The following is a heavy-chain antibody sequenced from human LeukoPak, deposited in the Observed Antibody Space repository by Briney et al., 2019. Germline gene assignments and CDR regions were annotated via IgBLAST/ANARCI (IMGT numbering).Heavy chain of an antibody. CDR1: GFTFSSCG. CDR2: IRYDGSNK. Sequence: GGSLRLSCAASGFTFSSCGMHWVRQAPGKGLEWVAFIRYDGSNKYYADSVKGRFTISRDNSKNTLYLQMNSLRAEDTAVYYCAASPYSGSYPPSDYWGQGTLVTVSS. D-gene: IGHD1-26*01. V-gene: IGHV3-30*02. J-gene: IGHJ4*02. CDR3: AASPYSGSYPPSDY.